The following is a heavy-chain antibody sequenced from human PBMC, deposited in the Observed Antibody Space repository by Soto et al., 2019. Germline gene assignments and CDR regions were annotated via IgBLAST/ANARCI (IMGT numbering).Heavy chain of an antibody. CDR3: ARDPPYGSSSNLRYYYYGMDV. CDR2: TYYRFKWYN. V-gene: IGHV6-1*01. D-gene: IGHD6-6*01. Sequence: SQTLSLTCAISGDSVSSNSAAWNWIRQSPSRGLEWLGRTYYRFKWYNDYAVSVKSRITINPDTSKNQFSLQLNSVTPEDTAVYYCARDPPYGSSSNLRYYYYGMDVWGQGTTVTVSS. CDR1: GDSVSSNSAA. J-gene: IGHJ6*02.